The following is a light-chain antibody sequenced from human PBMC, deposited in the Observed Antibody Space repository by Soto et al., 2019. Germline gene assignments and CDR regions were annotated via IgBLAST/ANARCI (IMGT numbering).Light chain of an antibody. J-gene: IGLJ2*01. CDR2: QDS. V-gene: IGLV3-1*01. CDR1: KLGDKY. Sequence: SYELTQPPSVSVSPGQTASITCSGDKLGDKYACWYQQKPGQSPVLVIYQDSKRPSGIPERSSGSNSGNTATLTISGTQAMDEADYYCQAWDSSTAVFGGGTKVTVL. CDR3: QAWDSSTAV.